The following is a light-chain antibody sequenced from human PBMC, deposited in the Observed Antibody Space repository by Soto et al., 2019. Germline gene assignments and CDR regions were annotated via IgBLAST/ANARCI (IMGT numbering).Light chain of an antibody. CDR2: DAS. Sequence: DIQMTQSPSSLSASVGDRVTITCQASLDIDNYLNWYQQKPGEAPKLVIYDASILETRVPPRFSGSGSETDFTFTISSLQPEDVATYYCQHYHNLPLYTFGQVTRLEIK. CDR1: LDIDNY. J-gene: IGKJ2*01. CDR3: QHYHNLPLYT. V-gene: IGKV1-33*01.